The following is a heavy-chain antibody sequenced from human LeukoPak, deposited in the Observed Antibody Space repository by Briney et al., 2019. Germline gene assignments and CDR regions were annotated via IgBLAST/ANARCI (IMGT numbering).Heavy chain of an antibody. D-gene: IGHD6-19*01. CDR3: ARGGWGYSSGWYGVRFFQH. Sequence: ASVKVSCKASVYTFTSYDINWVRQATGQGLEWMGWMNPNSGNTGYAQKFQGRVAMTRNTSISTAYMGLSSLRSEDTAVYYCARGGWGYSSGWYGVRFFQHWGQGTLVTVSS. V-gene: IGHV1-8*01. CDR1: VYTFTSYD. CDR2: MNPNSGNT. J-gene: IGHJ1*01.